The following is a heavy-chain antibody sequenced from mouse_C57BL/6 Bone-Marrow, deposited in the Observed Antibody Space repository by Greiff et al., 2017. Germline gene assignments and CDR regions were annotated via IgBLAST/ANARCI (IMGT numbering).Heavy chain of an antibody. CDR1: GYTFTSYG. CDR3: ARDYYGSSYPYYFDY. CDR2: IYPRSGNT. Sequence: QVHVKQSGAELARPGASVKLSCKASGYTFTSYGISWVKQRTGQGLEWIGEIYPRSGNTYYNEKFKGKATLTADKSSSTAYMELRSLTSEDSAVYFCARDYYGSSYPYYFDYWGQGTTLTVSS. J-gene: IGHJ2*01. D-gene: IGHD1-1*01. V-gene: IGHV1-81*01.